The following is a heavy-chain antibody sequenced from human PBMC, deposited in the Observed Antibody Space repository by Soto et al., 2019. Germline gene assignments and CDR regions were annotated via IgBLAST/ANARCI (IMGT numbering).Heavy chain of an antibody. CDR2: INPNSGGT. CDR1: GYTFTGYY. CDR3: ARGVAGTHMYYYYYGMDV. V-gene: IGHV1-2*04. D-gene: IGHD6-19*01. J-gene: IGHJ6*02. Sequence: ASVKVSCKASGYTFTGYYMHWVRQAPGQGLEWMGWINPNSGGTNYAQKFQGWVTMTRDTSISTAYMELSRLRSDDTAVYYCARGVAGTHMYYYYYGMDVWGQGTTVTVSS.